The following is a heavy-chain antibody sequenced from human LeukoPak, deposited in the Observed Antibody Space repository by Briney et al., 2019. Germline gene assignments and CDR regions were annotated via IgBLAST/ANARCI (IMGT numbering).Heavy chain of an antibody. V-gene: IGHV3-23*01. D-gene: IGHD6-6*01. CDR1: GFTFSSDA. J-gene: IGHJ4*02. CDR2: ISGSGGST. Sequence: GGSLRLSCAASGFTFSSDAMSWVRQAPGKGLEWVSAISGSGGSTYYADSVKGRFTISRDNSKNTLYLQMNSLRAEDTAVYYCAKAGVGYSSSSEDYFDYWGQGTLVTVSS. CDR3: AKAGVGYSSSSEDYFDY.